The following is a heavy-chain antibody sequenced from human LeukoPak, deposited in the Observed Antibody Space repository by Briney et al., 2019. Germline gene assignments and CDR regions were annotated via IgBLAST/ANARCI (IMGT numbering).Heavy chain of an antibody. CDR2: ISGSGDFT. V-gene: IGHV3-23*01. J-gene: IGHJ4*02. Sequence: PCGSLRLSCAASGFTFSNYAMSWVRQAPGKGLEWCSAISGSGDFTYYADSVKGRFTISRDNSRNTLSLQMNSLRADDTAVFYCAKCTAGNAHYPIDYWGQGALVTVSS. CDR3: AKCTAGNAHYPIDY. CDR1: GFTFSNYA. D-gene: IGHD3-10*01.